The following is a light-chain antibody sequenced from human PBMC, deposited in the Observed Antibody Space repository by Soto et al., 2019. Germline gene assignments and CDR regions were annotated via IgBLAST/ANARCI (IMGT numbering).Light chain of an antibody. CDR2: TAA. CDR1: QRITTY. Sequence: IHMTQSPSSLSASVGDRVTITCRASQRITTYLNWYQQKPGKAPKLLISTAATLQGGVPSRFSGSGSGTDLTLTITTLQPEDFASYFCQQSYSTRYTFGQGTKLEIK. J-gene: IGKJ2*01. V-gene: IGKV1-39*01. CDR3: QQSYSTRYT.